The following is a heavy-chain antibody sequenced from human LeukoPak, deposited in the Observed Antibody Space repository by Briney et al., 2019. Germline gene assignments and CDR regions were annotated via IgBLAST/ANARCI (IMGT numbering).Heavy chain of an antibody. D-gene: IGHD6-6*01. V-gene: IGHV3-48*01. Sequence: GGSLRLSCAASAFTFSDYSMNWVRQAPGKGLEWVSYISGRSSTIYYADSVKGRFTISRDNSKNTLYLQMNSLRAEDTAVYYCAKEAWEYSSSARFDYWGQGTLVTVSS. CDR3: AKEAWEYSSSARFDY. J-gene: IGHJ4*02. CDR2: ISGRSSTI. CDR1: AFTFSDYS.